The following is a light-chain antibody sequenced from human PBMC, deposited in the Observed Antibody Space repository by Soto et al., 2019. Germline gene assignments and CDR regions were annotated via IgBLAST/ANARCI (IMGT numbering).Light chain of an antibody. J-gene: IGKJ2*01. V-gene: IGKV3-11*01. Sequence: EIVLTQSPATLSLSPGERATLSCRASQSVSSYLAWYQQKPGQAPRLLIYDASNRATGIQARFSGSGSGTDFTLTISSLEPEDFAVYYCQQRSHWPPYTFGQGTKLEIK. CDR1: QSVSSY. CDR3: QQRSHWPPYT. CDR2: DAS.